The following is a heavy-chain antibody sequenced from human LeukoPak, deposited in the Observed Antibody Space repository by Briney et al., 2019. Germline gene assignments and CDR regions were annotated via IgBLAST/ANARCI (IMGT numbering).Heavy chain of an antibody. J-gene: IGHJ6*02. D-gene: IGHD3/OR15-3a*01. CDR3: ARDRTYGMDV. Sequence: PGGSLRLSCAASGFTVSSYYMTWVRQAPGKGLVWVSRIKSDGSSTSYADSVKGRFTISRDNAKNTLYLQMNSLRAEDTAVYYCARDRTYGMDVWGQGTTVTVSS. CDR1: GFTVSSYY. CDR2: IKSDGSST. V-gene: IGHV3-74*01.